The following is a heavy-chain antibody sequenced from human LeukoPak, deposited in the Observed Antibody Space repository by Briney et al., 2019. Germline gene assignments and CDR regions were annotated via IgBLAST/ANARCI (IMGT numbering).Heavy chain of an antibody. CDR3: ATYLGYCTSSNCPYFYMDV. D-gene: IGHD2-2*03. V-gene: IGHV3-33*01. J-gene: IGHJ6*03. CDR1: GFTFSTYG. CDR2: VWYDESLK. Sequence: SGGSLRLSRAASGFTFSTYGMHWVRQAPGKGLEWVAVVWYDESLKYYADSVKGRFTISRDNSKNTLFLQLNSLRAEDTAVYYCATYLGYCTSSNCPYFYMDVWGTGTTVIVSS.